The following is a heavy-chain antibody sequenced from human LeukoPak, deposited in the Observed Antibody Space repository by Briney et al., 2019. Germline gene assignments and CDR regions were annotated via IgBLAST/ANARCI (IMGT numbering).Heavy chain of an antibody. Sequence: GRSLRLSCAASGFTFSSYGMHWVRQAPGKGLEWVAVISYDGSNKYYADSVKGRFTISRDNSKNTLYLQMNSLRAEDTAVYYCAKDGNGDPRFDYWGQGTLVTVSS. V-gene: IGHV3-30*18. CDR1: GFTFSSYG. CDR2: ISYDGSNK. CDR3: AKDGNGDPRFDY. J-gene: IGHJ4*02. D-gene: IGHD4-17*01.